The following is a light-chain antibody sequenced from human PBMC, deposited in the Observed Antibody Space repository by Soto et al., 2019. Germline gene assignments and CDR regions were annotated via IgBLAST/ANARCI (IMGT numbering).Light chain of an antibody. J-gene: IGKJ1*01. V-gene: IGKV3-20*01. CDR2: GAS. CDR3: QQYGSSGT. Sequence: EIVLTQSPGNLSLSPGERATLSCRASQSVSNNYLARYQQKPGQAPRLLIYGASNRATGIPDRFSGSGSGTDFTLTISRLEPEDFAVYYCQQYGSSGTVGQETNVDIK. CDR1: QSVSNNY.